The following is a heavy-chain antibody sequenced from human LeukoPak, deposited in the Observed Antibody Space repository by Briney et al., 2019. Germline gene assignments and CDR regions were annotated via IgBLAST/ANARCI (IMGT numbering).Heavy chain of an antibody. V-gene: IGHV6-1*01. CDR1: GDSVSSNSAA. CDR3: VREGFGGYYDFWSGYFY. Sequence: SQTLSLTCAISGDSVSSNSAAWSWIRQSPSRGLEWLGRTYYRSKWYNDYAVSLKSRISINPDTSKNQFSLQLTSVTPEDTAVYYCVREGFGGYYDFWSGYFYWGQGTLVTVSS. CDR2: TYYRSKWYN. D-gene: IGHD3-3*01. J-gene: IGHJ4*02.